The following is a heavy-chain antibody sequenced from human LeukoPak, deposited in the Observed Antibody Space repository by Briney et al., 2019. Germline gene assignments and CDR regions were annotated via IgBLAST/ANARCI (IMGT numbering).Heavy chain of an antibody. D-gene: IGHD3-10*01. J-gene: IGHJ5*02. CDR2: IWYDGSNK. CDR1: GFSFSSYG. CDR3: ARDEERELRGDNWFDP. Sequence: TGGSLRLSCAASGFSFSSYGMHWVRQAPGKGREGVAVIWYDGSNKYYADSVKGRFTISRDNSKNTLYLQMNSLRVEDTAVYYCARDEERELRGDNWFDPWGQGTLVTVSS. V-gene: IGHV3-33*01.